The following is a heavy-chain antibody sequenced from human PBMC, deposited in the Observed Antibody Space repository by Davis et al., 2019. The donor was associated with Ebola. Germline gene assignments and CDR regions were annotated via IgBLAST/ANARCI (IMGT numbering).Heavy chain of an antibody. J-gene: IGHJ5*02. CDR2: INHSGST. D-gene: IGHD2-2*01. CDR3: ARGYTVVVPAAISSGWFDP. Sequence: MPSETLSLTCAVYGGSFSGYYWSWIRQPPGKGLEWIGEINHSGSTNYNPSLKSRVTISVDTSKNQFSLKLSSVTAADTAVYYCARGYTVVVPAAISSGWFDPWGQGTLVTVSS. CDR1: GGSFSGYY. V-gene: IGHV4-34*01.